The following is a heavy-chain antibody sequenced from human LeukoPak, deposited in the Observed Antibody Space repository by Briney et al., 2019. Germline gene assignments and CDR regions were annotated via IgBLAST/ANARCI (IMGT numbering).Heavy chain of an antibody. J-gene: IGHJ4*02. D-gene: IGHD6-19*01. CDR1: GFTFSSYG. CDR3: AKDSGAVAGTEIFDY. V-gene: IGHV3-23*01. CDR2: ISGSGGST. Sequence: GGTLRLSCAASGFTFSSYGMSWVRQAPGKGLEWVSAISGSGGSTYYADSVKGRFTISRDNSKNTLYLQMNSLRAEDTAVYYCAKDSGAVAGTEIFDYWGQGTLVTVSS.